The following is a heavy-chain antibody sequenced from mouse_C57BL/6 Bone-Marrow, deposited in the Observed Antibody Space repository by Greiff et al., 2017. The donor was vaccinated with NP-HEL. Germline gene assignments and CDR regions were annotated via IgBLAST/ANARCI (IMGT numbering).Heavy chain of an antibody. D-gene: IGHD1-1*01. V-gene: IGHV1-72*01. Sequence: QVQLQQPGAELVKPGASVKLSCKASGYTFTSYWMHWVKQRPGRGLEWIGRIDPNSGGTKYNEKFKSKATLIVDKPSRTAYMQLPSLTSEDSAVYYCARNTVVAYYFEYWGKGTTLTVSS. J-gene: IGHJ2*01. CDR3: ARNTVVAYYFEY. CDR1: GYTFTSYW. CDR2: IDPNSGGT.